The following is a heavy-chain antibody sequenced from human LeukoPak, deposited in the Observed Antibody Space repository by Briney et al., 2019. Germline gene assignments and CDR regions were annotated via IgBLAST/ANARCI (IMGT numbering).Heavy chain of an antibody. CDR1: GFTFSSYA. CDR2: ISGSGGST. V-gene: IGHV3-23*01. CDR3: AKVLEITMIVVDGLDY. J-gene: IGHJ4*02. D-gene: IGHD3-22*01. Sequence: GGSLRLSCAASGFTFSSYAMSWVRQAPGKGLEWVSAISGSGGSTYYADSVKGRFTISRDNSKNTLYLQMNSLRAEDTAVYYCAKVLEITMIVVDGLDYWGQGTLVTVSS.